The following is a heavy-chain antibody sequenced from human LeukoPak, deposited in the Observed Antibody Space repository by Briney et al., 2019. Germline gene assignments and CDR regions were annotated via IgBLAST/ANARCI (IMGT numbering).Heavy chain of an antibody. J-gene: IGHJ4*02. Sequence: SQTLSLTCAISGDSVSSNSAALHWSRQSPSRGLEWLARTYYRSKWYNDYAVSVKSRITINPDTSKNQFSLQLNSVTPEDTAVYYCARDPRGYRSVGFDYWGQGTLVTVSS. CDR3: ARDPRGYRSVGFDY. CDR1: GDSVSSNSAA. D-gene: IGHD5-12*01. CDR2: TYYRSKWYN. V-gene: IGHV6-1*01.